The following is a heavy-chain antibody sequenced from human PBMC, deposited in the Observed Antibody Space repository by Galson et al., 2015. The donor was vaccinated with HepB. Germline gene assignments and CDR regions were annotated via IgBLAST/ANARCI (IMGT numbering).Heavy chain of an antibody. D-gene: IGHD2-8*01. V-gene: IGHV3-13*05. CDR2: VSPSGDP. Sequence: SLRLSCAASKFTFSIYDMHWVRQVTGKGLEWVSAVSPSGDPYYADSVEGRFTISREDAKNSVYLQMNNLRAGDTALYYCAREIRTPTGVGDGMDVWGQGPTVTVSS. J-gene: IGHJ6*02. CDR3: AREIRTPTGVGDGMDV. CDR1: KFTFSIYD.